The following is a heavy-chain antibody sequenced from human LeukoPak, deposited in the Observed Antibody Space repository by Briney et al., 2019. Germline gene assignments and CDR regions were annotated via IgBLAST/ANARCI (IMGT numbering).Heavy chain of an antibody. J-gene: IGHJ6*03. CDR1: GFTFSSYS. CDR3: ARDAEDIVVVPAAQYERYYYYMDV. CDR2: ISSSSSTI. D-gene: IGHD2-2*01. Sequence: PGGSLRLSCAASGFTFSSYSMNWVRQAPGKGLEWVSYISSSSSTIYYADSVKGRFTISRDNAKNSLYLQMNSLRAEDTAVYYCARDAEDIVVVPAAQYERYYYYMDVWGKGTTVTVSS. V-gene: IGHV3-48*01.